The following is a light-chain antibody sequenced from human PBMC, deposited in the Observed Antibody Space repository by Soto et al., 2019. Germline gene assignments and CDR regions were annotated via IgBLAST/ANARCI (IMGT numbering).Light chain of an antibody. V-gene: IGLV2-14*03. CDR2: DVN. J-gene: IGLJ1*01. Sequence: QSVLTQPASVSGSPGQSITISCTGTSSDIGASNYVSWYQQHPGQAPKLMISDVNNRPSGISDRSSGSKSGNTASLTISGLQAEDEADYYCYSWNSNSDTHYVFGTGTKLTVL. CDR3: YSWNSNSDTHYV. CDR1: SSDIGASNY.